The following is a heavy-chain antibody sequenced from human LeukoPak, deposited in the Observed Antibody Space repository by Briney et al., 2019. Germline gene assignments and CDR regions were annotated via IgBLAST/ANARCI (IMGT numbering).Heavy chain of an antibody. V-gene: IGHV4-30-2*01. CDR3: ARELWFDNATGSWFDP. D-gene: IGHD3-10*01. CDR2: IFHSGHS. J-gene: IGHJ5*02. Sequence: SETLSLTCAVSGDSISSGDYSWSWVRQPSGKGLEWIGYIFHSGHSFYNPSLKSRITISVDKSKNQFSLRLTSVTAADTAVYYCARELWFDNATGSWFDPWGQGTLVTVSS. CDR1: GDSISSGDYS.